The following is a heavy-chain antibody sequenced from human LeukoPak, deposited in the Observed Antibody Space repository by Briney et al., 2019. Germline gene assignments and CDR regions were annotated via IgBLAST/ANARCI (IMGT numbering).Heavy chain of an antibody. CDR2: ISSSNSYI. V-gene: IGHV3-21*01. Sequence: GGSLRLSCAASGFTFSSYSMNWVRQAPGKGLEWVSSISSSNSYIYYADSVKGRFTISRDNAKNSLYLQMNSLRAEDTAVYYCALSRTLDYWSQGTLVTVSS. D-gene: IGHD2-2*01. J-gene: IGHJ4*02. CDR1: GFTFSSYS. CDR3: ALSRTLDY.